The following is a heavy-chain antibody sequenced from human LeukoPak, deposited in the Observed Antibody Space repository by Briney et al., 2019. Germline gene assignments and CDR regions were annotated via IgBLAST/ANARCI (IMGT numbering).Heavy chain of an antibody. CDR1: GYTFTNDG. J-gene: IGHJ4*02. V-gene: IGHV1-18*01. CDR3: ARDPYSNPYYFDA. CDR2: ISAYNANT. D-gene: IGHD4-11*01. Sequence: ASVKVFCKASGYTFTNDGISWVRQAPGQGPEWMGWISAYNANTNFAQKFQSRLTMTTDTCTSTAYMELKSLGSDDTAIYYCARDPYSNPYYFDAWGQGTLVTVSS.